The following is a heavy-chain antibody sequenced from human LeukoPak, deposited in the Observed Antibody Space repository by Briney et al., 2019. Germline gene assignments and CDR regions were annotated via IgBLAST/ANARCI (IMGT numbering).Heavy chain of an antibody. J-gene: IGHJ5*02. Sequence: ASVKVSCKASGYTFTGYYMHWVRQAPGQGLEWMGWINPNSGDTNYEQKFQGRATMTRDTSITTAYMELSRLRSDDTAVYYCASHPSTNDVGPWGQGTLVTVSS. CDR3: ASHPSTNDVGP. V-gene: IGHV1-2*02. D-gene: IGHD3-10*02. CDR2: INPNSGDT. CDR1: GYTFTGYY.